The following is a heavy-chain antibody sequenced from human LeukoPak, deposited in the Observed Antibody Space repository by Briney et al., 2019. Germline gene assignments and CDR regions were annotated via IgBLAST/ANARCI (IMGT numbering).Heavy chain of an antibody. J-gene: IGHJ6*03. CDR2: ISSSSSYI. V-gene: IGHV3-21*05. Sequence: GGPLRLSCAASGFTFSSYEMNWVRQAPGKGLEWVSYISSSSSYIYYADSVKGRFTISRDNAKNSLFLQMNSLRAEDTAVYYCARGGVPYYYYYMDVWGKGTTVTVSS. D-gene: IGHD2-8*01. CDR1: GFTFSSYE. CDR3: ARGGVPYYYYYMDV.